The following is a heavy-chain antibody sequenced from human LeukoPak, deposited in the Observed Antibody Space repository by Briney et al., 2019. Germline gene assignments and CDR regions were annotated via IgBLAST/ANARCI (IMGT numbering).Heavy chain of an antibody. D-gene: IGHD3-10*01. CDR1: GYRFTSYW. J-gene: IGHJ3*02. CDR2: ICPGDSDT. CDR3: ARTETYYGSGSYFDAFDI. Sequence: GESLKISCKGSGYRFTSYWIGWVRQMPGKGLEWMGIICPGDSDTRYSPSFQGQVTISADKSISTAYLQWSSLKASDTTMYYCARTETYYGSGSYFDAFDIWGQGTMVTVSS. V-gene: IGHV5-51*01.